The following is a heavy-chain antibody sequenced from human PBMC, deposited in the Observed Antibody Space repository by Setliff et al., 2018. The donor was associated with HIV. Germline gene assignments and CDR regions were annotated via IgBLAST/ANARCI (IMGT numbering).Heavy chain of an antibody. CDR3: ARDCRVGWVFTYGMDV. J-gene: IGHJ6*02. CDR2: IYYSGST. Sequence: SETLSLTCTVSGGSISSSSYYWGWIRQPPGKGLEWIGNIYYSGSTYYNPSLKSRVTISVDTSENQFSLRLSSVTAADTAVYYCARDCRVGWVFTYGMDVWGQGTLVTVS. V-gene: IGHV4-39*07. CDR1: GGSISSSSYY. D-gene: IGHD6-13*01.